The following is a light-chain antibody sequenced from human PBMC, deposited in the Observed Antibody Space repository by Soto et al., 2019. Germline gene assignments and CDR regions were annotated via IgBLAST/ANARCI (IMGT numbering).Light chain of an antibody. CDR3: QQASSFPLT. V-gene: IGKV1-12*01. CDR2: AAS. J-gene: IGKJ4*01. CDR1: QLISSW. Sequence: IQITHSPSSVSASIGDTVTITCRASQLISSWLAWYQQKPGKAPKLLIYAASNLQSGVPSRFSGSESGTDFTLTISSLQPEDFATYYCQQASSFPLTFGGGTKVDIK.